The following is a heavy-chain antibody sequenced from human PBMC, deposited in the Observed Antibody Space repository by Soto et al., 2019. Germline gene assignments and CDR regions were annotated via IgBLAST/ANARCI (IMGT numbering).Heavy chain of an antibody. D-gene: IGHD3-3*01. Sequence: PSETLSLTCTVSGDSISSSNSHWGWTRQPPGKGLEYIGSVYHTGRTSYNPSLKSRVSISMDTSKNQFSLNLDSVTAADTAVYFCARDFAYFDSWGQGTLVTVSS. J-gene: IGHJ4*02. CDR3: ARDFAYFDS. CDR2: VYHTGRT. CDR1: GDSISSSNSH. V-gene: IGHV4-39*07.